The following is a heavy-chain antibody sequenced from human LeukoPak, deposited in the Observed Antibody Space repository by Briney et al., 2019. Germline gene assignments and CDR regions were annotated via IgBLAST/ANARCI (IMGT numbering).Heavy chain of an antibody. D-gene: IGHD1-14*01. CDR2: ISSSSTYI. CDR3: VPKPHYHYYMDV. CDR1: GFIFSSYS. J-gene: IGHJ6*03. Sequence: PGGSLRLSCAASGFIFSSYSMNWVRQAPGKGLEGCSSISSSSTYIYYAESVKGRFTISRDNANNSLYLQMNSLRAEDTAVYYCVPKPHYHYYMDVWGKGTTVTVSS. V-gene: IGHV3-21*01.